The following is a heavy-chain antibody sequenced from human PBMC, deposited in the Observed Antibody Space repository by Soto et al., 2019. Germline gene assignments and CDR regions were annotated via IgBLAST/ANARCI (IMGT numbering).Heavy chain of an antibody. Sequence: EVQLVESGGGLVQPGGSLRLSCAASGFTVSSNYMSWVRQAPGKGLEWVSVIYSGGSTYYADSVKGRFTITRHNSKNTLYLQMNSLRAEDTAVYYCAREAQDNYYYYYYYMDVWGKGTTVTVAS. CDR2: IYSGGST. CDR1: GFTVSSNY. J-gene: IGHJ6*03. CDR3: AREAQDNYYYYYYYMDV. D-gene: IGHD6-6*01. V-gene: IGHV3-53*04.